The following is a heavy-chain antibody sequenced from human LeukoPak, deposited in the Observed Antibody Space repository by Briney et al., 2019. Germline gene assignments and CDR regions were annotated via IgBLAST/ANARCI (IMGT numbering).Heavy chain of an antibody. Sequence: PGGSLRLSCAVSGFTFSNYAMSWVRQAPGKGLEWVSLISASGADTYYADSVKGRFTISKDNSKNTLYLQMNSLRAEDTAVYYCARMGWAYSTYARDWFDPWGQGTLVTVSS. CDR1: GFTFSNYA. J-gene: IGHJ5*02. D-gene: IGHD4-11*01. V-gene: IGHV3-23*01. CDR3: ARMGWAYSTYARDWFDP. CDR2: ISASGADT.